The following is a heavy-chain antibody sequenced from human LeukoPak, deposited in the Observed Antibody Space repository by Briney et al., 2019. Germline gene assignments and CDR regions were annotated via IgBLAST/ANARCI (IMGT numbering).Heavy chain of an antibody. CDR3: ARLGYDFWSGYPEWFDP. CDR2: VYYSGST. Sequence: PSETLSLTCTVSGGSISSYWWSWIRQPPGKGLECIGYVYYSGSTNYNPSLKSRVTISVDTSKNQFSLKLSSVTAADTAVYYCARLGYDFWSGYPEWFDPWGQGTLVTVSS. CDR1: GGSISSYW. J-gene: IGHJ5*02. V-gene: IGHV4-59*08. D-gene: IGHD3-3*01.